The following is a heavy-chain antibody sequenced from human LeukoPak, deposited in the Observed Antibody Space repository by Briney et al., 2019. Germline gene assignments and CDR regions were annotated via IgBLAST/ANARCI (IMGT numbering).Heavy chain of an antibody. V-gene: IGHV3-23*01. CDR1: GFTFSSYA. D-gene: IGHD6-19*01. CDR3: ARKSSGWDGDNWFDP. Sequence: GGSLRLSCAASGFTFSSYAMSWVRQAPGKGLEWVSAISGSGGSTYYADSVKGRFTISRDNSKNTLYLQMNSLRAEDTAVYYCARKSSGWDGDNWFDPWGQGTLVTVSS. CDR2: ISGSGGST. J-gene: IGHJ5*02.